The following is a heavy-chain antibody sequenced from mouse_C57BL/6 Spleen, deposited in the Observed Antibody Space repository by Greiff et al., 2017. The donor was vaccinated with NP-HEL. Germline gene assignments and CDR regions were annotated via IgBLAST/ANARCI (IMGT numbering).Heavy chain of an antibody. V-gene: IGHV5-9-1*02. J-gene: IGHJ4*01. CDR2: ISSGGDYI. CDR1: GFTFSSYA. D-gene: IGHD1-1*01. Sequence: EVQVVESGEGLVKPGGSLKLSCAASGFTFSSYAMSWVRQTPEKRLEWVAYISSGGDYIYYADTVKGRFTISRDNARNTLYLQMSSLKSEDTAMYYCTRDWGIYYYGSSYVAMDYWGQGTSVTVSS. CDR3: TRDWGIYYYGSSYVAMDY.